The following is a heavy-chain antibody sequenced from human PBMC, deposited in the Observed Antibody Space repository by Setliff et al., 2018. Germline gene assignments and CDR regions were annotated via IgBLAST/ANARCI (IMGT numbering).Heavy chain of an antibody. V-gene: IGHV1-46*01. Sequence: ASVKVSCKTSGYAFITFGMSWVRQAPGQGLEWMGIIHPSGGSTTYAQKFQGRVTMTRDTSTGTVNMELSSLRSEDTAVYYCASYERYCYGGSCYYFDYWGQGTLVTVSS. CDR2: IHPSGGST. CDR3: ASYERYCYGGSCYYFDY. J-gene: IGHJ4*02. D-gene: IGHD2-15*01. CDR1: GYAFITFG.